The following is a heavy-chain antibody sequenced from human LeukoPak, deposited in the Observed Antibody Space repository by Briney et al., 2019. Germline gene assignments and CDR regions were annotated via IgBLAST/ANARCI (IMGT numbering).Heavy chain of an antibody. CDR2: INHSGST. CDR3: ARHRLWYGSGSYYYWFDP. V-gene: IGHV4-34*01. D-gene: IGHD3-10*01. J-gene: IGHJ5*02. CDR1: GGSFSGYY. Sequence: PSETLSLTCAVYGGSFSGYYWSWIRQPPGKGLEWIGEINHSGSTNYNPSLKSRVTISVDTSKNQFSLKLSSVTAADTAVYYCARHRLWYGSGSYYYWFDPWGQGTLVTVSS.